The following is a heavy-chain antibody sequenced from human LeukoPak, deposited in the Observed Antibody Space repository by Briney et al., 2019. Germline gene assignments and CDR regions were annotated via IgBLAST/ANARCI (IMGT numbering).Heavy chain of an antibody. CDR3: ARGGIAVASPAGY. CDR2: INSDGSNT. Sequence: GGSLRLSCATSGFTFSPFWMHWVRQAPGKGLVWVSRINSDGSNTTYADSVKGRFTISRDNSKNTLYLQMNSLRAEDTAVYYCARGGIAVASPAGYWGQGTLVTVSS. D-gene: IGHD6-19*01. J-gene: IGHJ4*02. CDR1: GFTFSPFW. V-gene: IGHV3-74*03.